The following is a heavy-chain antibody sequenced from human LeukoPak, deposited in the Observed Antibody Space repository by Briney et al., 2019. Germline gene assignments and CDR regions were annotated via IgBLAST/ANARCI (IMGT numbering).Heavy chain of an antibody. J-gene: IGHJ5*02. CDR1: GGTFSSYA. V-gene: IGHV1-69*01. CDR2: IIPIFGTA. D-gene: IGHD2-2*01. CDR3: ARGDIVVVPAASNWFDP. Sequence: ASVKVSCKASGGTFSSYAISWVRQAPGQGLEWMGGIIPIFGTANYAQKFQGRVTITADESTSTAYMELSSLRSEDTAVYYCARGDIVVVPAASNWFDPWGQGTLVTVSS.